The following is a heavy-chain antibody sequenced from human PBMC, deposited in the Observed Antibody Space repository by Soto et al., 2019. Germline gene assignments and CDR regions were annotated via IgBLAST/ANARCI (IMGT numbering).Heavy chain of an antibody. CDR2: ISYDGSNK. V-gene: IGHV3-30*18. CDR3: AKDVYYDSSGYSGPFDY. CDR1: GFTFSSYG. J-gene: IGHJ4*02. Sequence: PGGSLRLSCAASGFTFSSYGMHWVRQAPGKGLEWVAVISYDGSNKYYADSVKGRFTISRDNSKNTLYLQMNSLRAEDTAVYYCAKDVYYDSSGYSGPFDYWGQGTLVTVAS. D-gene: IGHD3-22*01.